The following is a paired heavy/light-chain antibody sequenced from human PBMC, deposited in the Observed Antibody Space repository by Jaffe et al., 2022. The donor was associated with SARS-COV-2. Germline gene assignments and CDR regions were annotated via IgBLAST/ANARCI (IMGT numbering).Light chain of an antibody. CDR3: QSADSSGLRGV. CDR1: ALPKQS. CDR2: KDT. V-gene: IGLV3-25*03. Sequence: SYELTQPPSVSVSPGQTARITCSGDALPKQSAFWYQQKPGQAPILVIYKDTERPSGIPERFSGSSSGTTVTLTISGVQAEDEADYYCQSADSSGLRGVFGGGTKLTVL. J-gene: IGLJ3*02.
Heavy chain of an antibody. CDR3: ARAFLYSSSADGFDI. CDR1: GYTFINYD. J-gene: IGHJ3*02. V-gene: IGHV1-8*01. Sequence: QVQLVQSGAEVQKPGASVKVSCKASGYTFINYDINWVRQATGQGLEWMGWMNPVNGNTGSAQKFQGRLTMTSNTSISTAYMELSSLRSEDTAVYYCARAFLYSSSADGFDIWGQGTMVTVSS. CDR2: MNPVNGNT. D-gene: IGHD4-4*01.